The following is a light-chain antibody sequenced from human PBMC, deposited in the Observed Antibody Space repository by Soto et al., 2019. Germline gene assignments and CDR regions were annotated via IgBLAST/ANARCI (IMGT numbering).Light chain of an antibody. V-gene: IGLV2-23*01. CDR2: EAS. J-gene: IGLJ2*01. Sequence: QSVLTQPASVSGSPGQSITISCTGTSSDVGSHNLVSWFQQHPDKVPTLMIYEASKRPSGVSNRFSGSKSGNTASLTISGLQAEDEADYYCSSYVGSSTLVFGGGTKLTVL. CDR3: SSYVGSSTLV. CDR1: SSDVGSHNL.